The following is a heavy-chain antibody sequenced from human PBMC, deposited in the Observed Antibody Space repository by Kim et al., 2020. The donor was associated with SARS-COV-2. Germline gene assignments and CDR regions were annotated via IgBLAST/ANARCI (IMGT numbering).Heavy chain of an antibody. CDR1: GFTFRSYG. Sequence: GGSLRLSCAASGFTFRSYGMHWVRQAPGKGQEWLAVISYDGSYKDYADSVKGRFTISRDNSKNTLYLQMNSLRTEDTAVYYCAKQGRESTSWYFDCWGQG. CDR3: AKQGRESTSWYFDC. CDR2: ISYDGSYK. V-gene: IGHV3-30*18. D-gene: IGHD2-2*01. J-gene: IGHJ4*02.